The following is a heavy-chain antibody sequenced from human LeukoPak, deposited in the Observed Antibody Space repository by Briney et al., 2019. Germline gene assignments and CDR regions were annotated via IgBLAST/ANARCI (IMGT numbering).Heavy chain of an antibody. CDR2: IIPILGIA. Sequence: GASVKLSCKASGGTFSSYTISWLRQSPGQGRGWMGRIIPILGIANYAQKFQGRVTITADKSTSTAYMELSSLRSEDTAVYYCAREDGELALVWYFDLWGRGTLVTVSS. CDR1: GGTFSSYT. CDR3: AREDGELALVWYFDL. D-gene: IGHD1-26*01. J-gene: IGHJ2*01. V-gene: IGHV1-69*04.